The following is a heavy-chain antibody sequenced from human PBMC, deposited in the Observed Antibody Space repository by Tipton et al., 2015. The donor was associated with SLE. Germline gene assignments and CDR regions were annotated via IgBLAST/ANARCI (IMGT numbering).Heavy chain of an antibody. CDR1: GGSISSSSYY. CDR3: ASVSSSSGGDYYYYMDV. CDR2: IYYSGST. Sequence: TLSLTCTVSGGSISSSSYYWSWIRQPPGKGLEWIGYIYYSGSTNYNPSLKSRVTISVDTSKNQFSLKLSSVTAADTAVYYCASVSSSSGGDYYYYMDVWGKGTTVTVSS. J-gene: IGHJ6*03. V-gene: IGHV4-61*01. D-gene: IGHD6-6*01.